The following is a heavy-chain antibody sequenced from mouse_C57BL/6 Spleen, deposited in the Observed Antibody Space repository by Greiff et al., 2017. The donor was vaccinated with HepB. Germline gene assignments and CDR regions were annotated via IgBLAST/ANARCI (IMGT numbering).Heavy chain of an antibody. D-gene: IGHD1-1*01. CDR2: INPSSGYT. Sequence: QVQLQQSGAELAKPGASVKLSCKASGYTFTSYWMHWVKQRPGQGLEWIGYINPSSGYTKYNQKFKDKATLTADTSSSTAYMQLSSLNYEDSAVYYGARKAPIATVVADWYFDVWGTGTTVTVSS. V-gene: IGHV1-7*01. CDR1: GYTFTSYW. CDR3: ARKAPIATVVADWYFDV. J-gene: IGHJ1*03.